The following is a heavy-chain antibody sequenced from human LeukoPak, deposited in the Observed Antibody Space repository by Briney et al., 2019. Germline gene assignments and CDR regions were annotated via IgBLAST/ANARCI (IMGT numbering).Heavy chain of an antibody. CDR3: AKGYAAASPYYFDY. CDR2: ISGSSGII. CDR1: GFTFNTYT. D-gene: IGHD6-25*01. V-gene: IGHV3-48*04. J-gene: IGHJ4*02. Sequence: GGSLRLSCAASGFTFNTYTMNWVRQAPGKGLEWVSYISGSSGIIDYADSVRGRFTISRDNAKNSLYLQMNSLRAEDTAAYYCAKGYAAASPYYFDYWGQGTLVTVSS.